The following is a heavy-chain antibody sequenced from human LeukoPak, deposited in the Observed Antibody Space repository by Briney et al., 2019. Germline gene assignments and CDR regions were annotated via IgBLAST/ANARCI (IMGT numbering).Heavy chain of an antibody. D-gene: IGHD3-3*01. CDR3: AREASGHYCDL. J-gene: IGHJ5*02. CDR1: GFTFSSYG. V-gene: IGHV3-33*01. CDR2: IWYDGSKA. Sequence: GGSLRLSCEVSGFTFSSYGMHWVRQAPGKGLEWVAIIWYDGSKAEYADSVEGRFAISRDDSKNTLHLQMNSLRVEDTAVYYCAREASGHYCDLWGQGTLVTVSS.